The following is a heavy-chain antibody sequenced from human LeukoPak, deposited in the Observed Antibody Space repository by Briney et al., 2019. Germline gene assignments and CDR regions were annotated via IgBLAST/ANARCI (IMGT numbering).Heavy chain of an antibody. Sequence: PSETLSLTCSVSGGSIGSSSYYWGWIRQPPGEGLEWIGNIYYSGSTYFNPSLKSRLTISVDTSKNQFSLKLSAVTAADTAVYFCASVRRGFGESSKYYSYYYMDVWGNGTTVTIS. J-gene: IGHJ6*03. CDR3: ASVRRGFGESSKYYSYYYMDV. CDR2: IYYSGST. D-gene: IGHD3-10*01. CDR1: GGSIGSSSYY. V-gene: IGHV4-39*01.